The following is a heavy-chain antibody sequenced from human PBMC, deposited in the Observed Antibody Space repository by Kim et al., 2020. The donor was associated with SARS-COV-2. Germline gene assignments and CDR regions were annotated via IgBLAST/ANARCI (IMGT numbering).Heavy chain of an antibody. Sequence: ADSVKGRFTISRDNAKNSLFLQMSSLRAEDTAVYYCARGDFQPHYYGMDVWGQGTTVTVSS. D-gene: IGHD3-3*01. V-gene: IGHV3-48*03. J-gene: IGHJ6*02. CDR3: ARGDFQPHYYGMDV.